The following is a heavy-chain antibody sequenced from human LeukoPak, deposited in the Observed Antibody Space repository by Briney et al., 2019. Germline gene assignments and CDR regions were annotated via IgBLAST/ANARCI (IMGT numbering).Heavy chain of an antibody. J-gene: IGHJ5*02. CDR1: GDIVSSNSVT. Sequence: QTLSLTCAISGDIVSSNSVTWNWIRQSPSRGLEWLGRTYYRSTLYNDYAVSVRGRITVNPDTSKNQFSLHLNSVTPEDTAVYYCARRLTQYDCFDPWGQGILVTVSS. D-gene: IGHD2-2*01. CDR2: TYYRSTLYN. V-gene: IGHV6-1*01. CDR3: ARRLTQYDCFDP.